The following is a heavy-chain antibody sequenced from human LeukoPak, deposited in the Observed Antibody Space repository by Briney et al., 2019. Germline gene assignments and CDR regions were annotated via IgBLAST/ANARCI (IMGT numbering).Heavy chain of an antibody. D-gene: IGHD6-13*01. Sequence: SETLSLTCAVYGGSFSGYYWSWIRQPPGKGLEWIGEITHSGSTNYNPSLKSRVTISVDTSKNQFSLKLSSVTAADTAVYYCASSSWYYRRLDYWGQGTLVTVSS. J-gene: IGHJ4*02. CDR3: ASSSWYYRRLDY. CDR2: ITHSGST. CDR1: GGSFSGYY. V-gene: IGHV4-34*01.